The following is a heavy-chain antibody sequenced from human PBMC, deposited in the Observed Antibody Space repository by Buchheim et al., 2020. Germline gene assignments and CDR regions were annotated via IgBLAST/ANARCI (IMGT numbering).Heavy chain of an antibody. V-gene: IGHV4-34*01. CDR1: GGSFSGYY. CDR3: ARFSLPWDSYGYDY. CDR2: INHSGST. J-gene: IGHJ4*02. Sequence: QVQLQQWGAGLLKPSETLSLTCAVYGGSFSGYYWSWIRQPPGKGLEWIGEINHSGSTNYNPSLKSQVTISVDTSKNKFSLQLSSVTAADTAVYYCARFSLPWDSYGYDYWGQGTL. D-gene: IGHD5-18*01.